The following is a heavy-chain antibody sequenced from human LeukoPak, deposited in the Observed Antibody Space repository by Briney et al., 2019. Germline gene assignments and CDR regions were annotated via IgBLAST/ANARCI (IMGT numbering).Heavy chain of an antibody. J-gene: IGHJ4*02. V-gene: IGHV3-23*01. D-gene: IGHD6-19*01. CDR2: ICGSGGST. CDR3: AKNIAGAGTGYFDY. Sequence: GGSLRLSCAASGFTFSSYAMSWVRQAPAKGLEWVSAICGSGGSTYYADSVKSRFTISRDNSKNTLYLQMNSLRAEDTAVYYCAKNIAGAGTGYFDYWGQGTLVTVSS. CDR1: GFTFSSYA.